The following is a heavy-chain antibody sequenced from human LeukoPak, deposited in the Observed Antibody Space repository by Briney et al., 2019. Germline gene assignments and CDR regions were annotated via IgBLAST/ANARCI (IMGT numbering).Heavy chain of an antibody. CDR3: ARDRAHYDILTGYPKVRPDAFDI. CDR2: IYTSGST. Sequence: SETLSLTCAVSGGSISSGGYYWSWIRQPAGKGLEWIGRIYTSGSTNYNPSLKSRVTISVDTSKNQFSLKLSSVTAADTAVYYCARDRAHYDILTGYPKVRPDAFDIWGQGTMVTVSS. CDR1: GGSISSGGYY. V-gene: IGHV4-61*02. J-gene: IGHJ3*02. D-gene: IGHD3-9*01.